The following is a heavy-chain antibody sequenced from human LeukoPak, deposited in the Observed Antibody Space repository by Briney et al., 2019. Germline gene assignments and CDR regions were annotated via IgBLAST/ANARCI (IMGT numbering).Heavy chain of an antibody. D-gene: IGHD3-22*01. J-gene: IGHJ3*02. Sequence: QPGGSLRLTCAASGFTFSSYWMSWVRQAPGKGLEWVANRKQDGSEKYYVDSVKGPFTISRDNAKNSLYLQMNSLRAEDTAVYYCARVYYDSSGYPDAFDIWGQGTMVTVSS. V-gene: IGHV3-7*04. CDR1: GFTFSSYW. CDR3: ARVYYDSSGYPDAFDI. CDR2: RKQDGSEK.